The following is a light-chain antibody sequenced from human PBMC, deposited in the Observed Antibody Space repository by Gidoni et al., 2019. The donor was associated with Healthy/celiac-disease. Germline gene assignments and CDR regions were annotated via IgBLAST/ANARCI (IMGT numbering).Light chain of an antibody. J-gene: IGKJ4*01. CDR3: QQYDNLPLT. Sequence: DIQMTQSPSSLSASVGDRVTTTCQASQDISNYLNWYQQKPGKAPKLLIYDASNLETGVPPRFSGSGSGTDFTFTISSLQPEDIATYYCQQYDNLPLTFGGGTKVEIK. CDR1: QDISNY. CDR2: DAS. V-gene: IGKV1-33*01.